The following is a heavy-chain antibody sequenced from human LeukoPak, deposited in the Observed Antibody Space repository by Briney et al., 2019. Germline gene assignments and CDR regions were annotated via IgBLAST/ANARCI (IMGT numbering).Heavy chain of an antibody. Sequence: SETLSLTCAVYGGSFSGYYWSWIRQPPGKGLEWIGEINHSGSTNYNPSLKSRVTISVDTSKNQFSLKLSSVTAADTAVYYYARGPYGSGSYYNSWGQGTLVTVSS. CDR1: GGSFSGYY. CDR3: ARGPYGSGSYYNS. D-gene: IGHD3-10*01. CDR2: INHSGST. J-gene: IGHJ4*02. V-gene: IGHV4-34*01.